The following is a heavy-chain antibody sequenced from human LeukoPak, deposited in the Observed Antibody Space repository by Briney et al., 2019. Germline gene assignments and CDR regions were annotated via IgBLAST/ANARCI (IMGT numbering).Heavy chain of an antibody. CDR3: ARVHQTGYSIFDI. Sequence: SETLSLTCTVSGGSISSGGYYWSWIRQHPGKGLEWIGYIYYGGSTYYNPSLKSRVTISVDTSKNHFSLKLSSVTAADTAVYYCARVHQTGYSIFDIWGQGTMVTVSS. V-gene: IGHV4-31*03. D-gene: IGHD3-9*01. CDR2: IYYGGST. J-gene: IGHJ3*02. CDR1: GGSISSGGYY.